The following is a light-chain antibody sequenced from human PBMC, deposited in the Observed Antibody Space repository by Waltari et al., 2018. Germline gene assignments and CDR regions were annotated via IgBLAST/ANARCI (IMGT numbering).Light chain of an antibody. Sequence: QSALTQPPSASGSPGQSVTISCTGTSSDVGGFSYVSGFQQHPGKAPKLIIYEVAKRPSGVPDRFSGSKSGNTASLTVSGLQTEDEADYYCSSYGGDNNYVFGSGTKVTVL. V-gene: IGLV2-8*01. J-gene: IGLJ1*01. CDR1: SSDVGGFSY. CDR3: SSYGGDNNYV. CDR2: EVA.